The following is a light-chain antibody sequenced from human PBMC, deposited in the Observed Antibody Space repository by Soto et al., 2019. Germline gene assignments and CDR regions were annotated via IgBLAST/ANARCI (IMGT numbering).Light chain of an antibody. Sequence: DIQLTQSPSFLSASVGDRVTITCRASQGISSYLAWYQQKPGKAPKLLIYAASTLQSGVPSRFSGSGSGTEFTLTISSLQPEDFATYYCQQPGGFGQGTQLEIK. J-gene: IGKJ5*01. V-gene: IGKV1-9*01. CDR1: QGISSY. CDR2: AAS. CDR3: QQPGG.